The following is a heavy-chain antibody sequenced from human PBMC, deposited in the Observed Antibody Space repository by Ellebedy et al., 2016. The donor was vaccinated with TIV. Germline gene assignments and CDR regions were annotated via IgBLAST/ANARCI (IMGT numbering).Heavy chain of an antibody. V-gene: IGHV4-59*01. Sequence: MPSETLSLTCTVSGGSISSYYWSWIRQPPGKGLECIGYIYYSGSANYNPSLKSRVTISVDRSKNQFSLNLSSVTAADTAMYYCARQHDPKYNNYMDVWGKGTTVTVSS. CDR1: GGSISSYY. CDR3: ARQHDPKYNNYMDV. J-gene: IGHJ6*03. CDR2: IYYSGSA.